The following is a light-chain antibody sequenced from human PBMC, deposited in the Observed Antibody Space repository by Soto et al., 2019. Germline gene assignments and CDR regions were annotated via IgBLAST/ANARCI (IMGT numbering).Light chain of an antibody. CDR1: QSVSSSY. V-gene: IGKV3-20*01. J-gene: IGKJ2*01. Sequence: EIVLTQSPGTLSLSPGERATLSCRASQSVSSSYLAWYQQKPGQAPRLLIYGASSRATGIPDRFSGSGSGIDFTLTISRLEPEDFAVYYCQQYGRSMYTFGQGTKLEIK. CDR2: GAS. CDR3: QQYGRSMYT.